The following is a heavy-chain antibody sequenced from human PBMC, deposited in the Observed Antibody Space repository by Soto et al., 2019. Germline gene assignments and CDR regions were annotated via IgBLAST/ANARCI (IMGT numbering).Heavy chain of an antibody. CDR1: GYTFTGYY. Sequence: ASVKVSCKDAGYTFTGYYMHWVRQAPGQGLEWMGWINPNSGGTNYAQKFQGRVTMTRDTSISTAYMELSRLRSDDTAVYYCARDPRDSSGWEVYFYYYYGIDVWG. J-gene: IGHJ6*02. V-gene: IGHV1-2*02. CDR3: ARDPRDSSGWEVYFYYYYGIDV. D-gene: IGHD6-19*01. CDR2: INPNSGGT.